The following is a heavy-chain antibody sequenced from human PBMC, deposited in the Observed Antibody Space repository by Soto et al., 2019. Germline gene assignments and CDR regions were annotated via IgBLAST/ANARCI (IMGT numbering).Heavy chain of an antibody. V-gene: IGHV3-64*02. J-gene: IGHJ4*02. CDR3: ARAETIMRAPFDY. D-gene: IGHD1-26*01. Sequence: GGSLRLSCVASGFIFSSFAMHWVRQAPGKGLEYVSAISHNGGSTYYADSVKGRFTISRDNSKNTVSLQMGSLRAEDMAVYFCARAETIMRAPFDYWGQGALVTVSS. CDR2: ISHNGGST. CDR1: GFIFSSFA.